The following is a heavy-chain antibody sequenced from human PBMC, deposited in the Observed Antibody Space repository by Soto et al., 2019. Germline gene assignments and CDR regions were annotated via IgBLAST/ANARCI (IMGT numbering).Heavy chain of an antibody. V-gene: IGHV4-31*03. CDR1: GGSISSGGYY. CDR3: ARQVVAATPWTNYYYYMDV. D-gene: IGHD2-15*01. CDR2: IYYSGST. Sequence: SETLSLTCTVSGGSISSGGYYWSWIRQHPGKGLEWIGYIYYSGSTYYNPSLKSRVTISVDTSKNQFSLKLSSVTAADTAVYYCARQVVAATPWTNYYYYMDVWGKGTTVTVSS. J-gene: IGHJ6*03.